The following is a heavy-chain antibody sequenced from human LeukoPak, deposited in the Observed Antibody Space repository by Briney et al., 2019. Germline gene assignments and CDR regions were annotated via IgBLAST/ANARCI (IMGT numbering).Heavy chain of an antibody. CDR1: GFTFSSYA. CDR3: AKAYSSGWSPFDY. V-gene: IGHV3-23*01. CDR2: ISGSGGST. Sequence: PGGSLRLSRAASGFTFSSYAMSWIRQAPGKGLEWVSAISGSGGSTYYADSVKGRFTISRDNSKNTLYLQMNSLRAEDTAVYYCAKAYSSGWSPFDYWGQGTLVTVSS. D-gene: IGHD6-19*01. J-gene: IGHJ4*02.